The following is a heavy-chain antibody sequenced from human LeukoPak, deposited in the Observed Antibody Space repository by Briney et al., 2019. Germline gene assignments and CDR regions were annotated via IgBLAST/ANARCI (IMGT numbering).Heavy chain of an antibody. CDR3: AYGGCSSTSCLGGFDY. V-gene: IGHV3-30*03. CDR2: ISYDGSNK. J-gene: IGHJ4*02. CDR1: GFTFRSYG. D-gene: IGHD2-2*01. Sequence: GGSLRLSCAASGFTFRSYGMHWIRQAPGKGLEWVALISYDGSNKYYIDSVKGRFTISRDNSKNTLYLQMNSLRAEDTAVYYCAYGGCSSTSCLGGFDYWGQGTLVTVSS.